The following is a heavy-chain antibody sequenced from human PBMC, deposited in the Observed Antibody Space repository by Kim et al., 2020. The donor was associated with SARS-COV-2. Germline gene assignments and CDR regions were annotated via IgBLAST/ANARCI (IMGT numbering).Heavy chain of an antibody. CDR2: IYYGRGT. CDR3: ARNTPGGTEES. D-gene: IGHD3-16*01. CDR1: GNSISNYY. J-gene: IGHJ5*02. Sequence: SETLSLTCTVSGNSISNYYWTWIRQPPGKGLEWIGYIYYGRGTKYNPSLESRVSISVDTSKNQISLRVTSVTAADTAIYYCARNTPGGTEESWGQGTLV. V-gene: IGHV4-59*01.